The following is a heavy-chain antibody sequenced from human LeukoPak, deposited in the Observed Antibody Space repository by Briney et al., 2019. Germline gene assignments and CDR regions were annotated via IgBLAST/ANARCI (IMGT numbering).Heavy chain of an antibody. D-gene: IGHD3-10*01. CDR3: AKAQGYYGPEMNHFGY. Sequence: PGGSLRLSCAASGFTFSSYAMSWVRQAPGKGLEWVSAISGSGGSTYYADSVKGRFTISRDNSKNTLYLQMNSLRAEDTAVYYCAKAQGYYGPEMNHFGYWGQGTLVTVSS. CDR2: ISGSGGST. J-gene: IGHJ4*02. CDR1: GFTFSSYA. V-gene: IGHV3-23*01.